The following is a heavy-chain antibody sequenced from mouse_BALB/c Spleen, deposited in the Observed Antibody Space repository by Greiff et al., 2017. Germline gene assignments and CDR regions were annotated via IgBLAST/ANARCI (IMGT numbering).Heavy chain of an antibody. V-gene: IGHV5-6-4*01. Sequence: EVHLVESGGGLVKPGGSLKLSCAASGFTFSSYTMSWVRQTPEKRLEWVATISSGGSYTYYPDSVKGRFTISRDNAKNTLYLQMSSLKSEDTAMYYCTRGGYGNYYCDYWGQGTTLTVSA. D-gene: IGHD2-1*01. CDR1: GFTFSSYT. CDR3: TRGGYGNYYCDY. CDR2: ISSGGSYT. J-gene: IGHJ2*01.